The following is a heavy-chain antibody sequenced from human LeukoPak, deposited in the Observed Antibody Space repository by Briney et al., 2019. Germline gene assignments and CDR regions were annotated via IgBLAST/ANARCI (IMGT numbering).Heavy chain of an antibody. CDR2: IYYSGST. V-gene: IGHV4-31*03. Sequence: SQTLSLTCTVSGGSISSGGYYWSWIRQYPGKGLEWIGYIYYSGSTYYNPSLKSRVTISVDTSKNQFSLKLSSVTAADTAVYYCARDSSLSRGAIDYWGQGTLVTVSS. CDR3: ARDSSLSRGAIDY. D-gene: IGHD3-10*01. J-gene: IGHJ4*02. CDR1: GGSISSGGYY.